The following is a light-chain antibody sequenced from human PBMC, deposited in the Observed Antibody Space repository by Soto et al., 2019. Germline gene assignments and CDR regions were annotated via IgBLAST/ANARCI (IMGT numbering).Light chain of an antibody. V-gene: IGKV1-39*01. CDR3: QQSYSTPR. Sequence: DIQMTQSPSSLSASVGDRVTITCRASQSISSYLNWYQQKPGKAPKLLIYAASSLQSVVPSRFSGSGSGTDFTLTISSLQPEDFATYYCQQSYSTPRFGQGTRLEIK. CDR2: AAS. J-gene: IGKJ5*01. CDR1: QSISSY.